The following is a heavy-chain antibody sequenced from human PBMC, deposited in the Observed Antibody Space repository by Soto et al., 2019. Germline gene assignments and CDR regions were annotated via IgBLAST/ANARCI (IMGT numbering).Heavy chain of an antibody. CDR1: GLSLSTTGVG. D-gene: IGHD2-21*02. V-gene: IGHV2-5*02. J-gene: IGHJ6*02. CDR2: IYWDDDK. Sequence: QITLKESGPTLVKPTQTLTLTCTFSGLSLSTTGVGVGWIRQPPGKALEWLALIYWDDDKRYSPSLKSRRTITKDTSKNQVVLTMTTMDPVDTATYYCVQSRCGGDCLQSYSSHSYYGLDVWGQGTTVTVSS. CDR3: VQSRCGGDCLQSYSSHSYYGLDV.